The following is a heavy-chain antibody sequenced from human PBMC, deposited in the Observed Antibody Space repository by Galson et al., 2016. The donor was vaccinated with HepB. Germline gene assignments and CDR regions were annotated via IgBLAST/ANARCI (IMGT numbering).Heavy chain of an antibody. CDR1: GFTFSDSY. CDR3: ARKGAAAAGYALDV. Sequence: SLRLSCAASGFTFSDSYMSWLRQAPGKGLEWVSYISSSSSYTNSAASVKDRFTISRDNAKNSLYPQTSSLRVEDTAVYYCARKGAAAAGYALDVWAQGTTVTVSS. V-gene: IGHV3-11*06. CDR2: ISSSSSYT. J-gene: IGHJ6*02. D-gene: IGHD6-13*01.